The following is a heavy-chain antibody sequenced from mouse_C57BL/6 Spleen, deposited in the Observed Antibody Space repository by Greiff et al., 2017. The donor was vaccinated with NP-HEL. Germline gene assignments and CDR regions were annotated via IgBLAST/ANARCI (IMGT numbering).Heavy chain of an antibody. V-gene: IGHV1-26*01. CDR1: GYTFTDYY. CDR2: INPNNGGT. J-gene: IGHJ2*01. Sequence: EVQLQQSGPELVKPGASVKISCKASGYTFTDYYMNWVKQSHGKSLEWIGDINPNNGGTSYNQKFKGKATLTVDKSSSTAYMELRSLTSEDSAVYYCARSQLRGNLDYWGQGTTLTVSS. CDR3: ARSQLRGNLDY. D-gene: IGHD1-1*01.